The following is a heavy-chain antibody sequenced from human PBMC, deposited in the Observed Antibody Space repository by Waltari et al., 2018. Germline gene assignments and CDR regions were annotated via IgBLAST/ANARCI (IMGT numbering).Heavy chain of an antibody. D-gene: IGHD5-12*01. CDR3: ARHWKRNGYRFDP. J-gene: IGHJ5*02. CDR1: GCSLSSSSYY. V-gene: IGHV4-39*01. Sequence: QLQLQESGPGLMKPSETLSLTCTVSGCSLSSSSYYWGWIRQSPGKGLEWIASIYYTGTTYYNPTLESRVTISGDTSKNQFSLRLSSVTAADTAVYYCARHWKRNGYRFDPWGQGTLVTVSS. CDR2: IYYTGTT.